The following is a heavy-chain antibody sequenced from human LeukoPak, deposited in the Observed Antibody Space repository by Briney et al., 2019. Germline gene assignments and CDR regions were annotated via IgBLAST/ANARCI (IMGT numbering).Heavy chain of an antibody. V-gene: IGHV3-48*01. J-gene: IGHJ3*02. Sequence: GGSLRLSCAASGFTFSSYSMNWVRQAPGKGLEWVSYISSSSSTIYYADSVKGRFTISRDNAKNSLYLQMNSLRAEDTAVYYCARDPLYSGSYLGNAFDIWGQGTMVTVSS. D-gene: IGHD1-26*01. CDR2: ISSSSSTI. CDR3: ARDPLYSGSYLGNAFDI. CDR1: GFTFSSYS.